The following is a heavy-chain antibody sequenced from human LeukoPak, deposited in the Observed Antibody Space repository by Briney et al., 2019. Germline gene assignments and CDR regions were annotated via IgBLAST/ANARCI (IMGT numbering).Heavy chain of an antibody. V-gene: IGHV4-31*03. D-gene: IGHD3-22*01. CDR1: GGSISSGGYS. CDR2: IYYSGST. Sequence: SETLSLTCTVSGGSISSGGYSWSWIRQHPGKGLEWIGYIYYSGSTYYNPSLKSRVTISVDTSKNHFSLTLSSVTAADTAVYYCARSYDSSASGFDYWGQGTLVTVSS. J-gene: IGHJ4*02. CDR3: ARSYDSSASGFDY.